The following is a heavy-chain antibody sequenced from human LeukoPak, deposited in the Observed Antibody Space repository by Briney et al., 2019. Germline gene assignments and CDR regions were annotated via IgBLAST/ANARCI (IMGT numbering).Heavy chain of an antibody. J-gene: IGHJ4*02. CDR3: ARGRRGYSSGWYGDYFDY. CDR2: IIPILGIA. D-gene: IGHD6-19*01. V-gene: IGHV1-69*02. Sequence: SVKVSCKASGGTFSSYTISWVRQAPGQGLEWMGRIIPILGIANYAQKFQGRVTITADKSTSTAYMELSSLRSEDTAVYYCARGRRGYSSGWYGDYFDYWGQGTPVTVSS. CDR1: GGTFSSYT.